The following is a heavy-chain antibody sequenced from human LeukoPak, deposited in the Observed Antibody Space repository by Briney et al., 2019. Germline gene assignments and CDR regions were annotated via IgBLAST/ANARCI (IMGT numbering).Heavy chain of an antibody. Sequence: PGRSLRLSCAVSGFTFSSYGMHWVRQAPGKGLEWVAVISYDGSNKYYADSVKGRFTISRDNSKNTLYLQMNSLRAEDTAVYYCAKGGGYESAGDFWGQGTLVTVSS. J-gene: IGHJ4*02. V-gene: IGHV3-30*18. CDR3: AKGGGYESAGDF. D-gene: IGHD5-12*01. CDR2: ISYDGSNK. CDR1: GFTFSSYG.